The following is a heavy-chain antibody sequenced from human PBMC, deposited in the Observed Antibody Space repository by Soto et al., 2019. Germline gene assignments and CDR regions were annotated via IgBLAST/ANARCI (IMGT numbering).Heavy chain of an antibody. J-gene: IGHJ3*02. Sequence: SATLSLTCAVSCYSIRSSNWWGWIRQPPGKGLEWIGYIYYSGTTYYNPSLKSRVTISVDRSKNQFSLKLSSVTAADTAVYYCASTQYGGNSSGAFDIWGQGTMVTVS. D-gene: IGHD2-21*02. CDR3: ASTQYGGNSSGAFDI. CDR2: IYYSGTT. CDR1: CYSIRSSNW. V-gene: IGHV4-28*01.